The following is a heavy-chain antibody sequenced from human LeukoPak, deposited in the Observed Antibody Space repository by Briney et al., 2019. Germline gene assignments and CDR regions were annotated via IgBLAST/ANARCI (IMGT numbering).Heavy chain of an antibody. Sequence: GGSLRLSCAASGFTFSSYWMNWVRQAPGKGLEWVGRIKSQTDGGTTDYAAPVKGRFTISRDDSKNTLYLQLNSLKTEDTAVYYCTTYGGGYLPRGTIDSWGRGTLVTVSS. D-gene: IGHD5-12*01. CDR1: GFTFSSYW. CDR3: TTYGGGYLPRGTIDS. J-gene: IGHJ4*02. CDR2: IKSQTDGGTT. V-gene: IGHV3-15*07.